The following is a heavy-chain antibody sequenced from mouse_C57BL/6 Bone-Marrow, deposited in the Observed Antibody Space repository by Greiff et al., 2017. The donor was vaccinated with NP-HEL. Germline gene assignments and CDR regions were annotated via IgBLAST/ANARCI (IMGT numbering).Heavy chain of an antibody. CDR2: IHPNSGST. CDR3: DLLWYFDV. CDR1: GYTFTSYW. V-gene: IGHV1-64*01. J-gene: IGHJ1*03. Sequence: VQLQQSGAELVKPGASVKLSCKASGYTFTSYWMHWVKQRPGQGLEWIGMIHPNSGSTNYNEKFKSKATLTVDQSSSTAYMQLSSLTSEDSAVYYCDLLWYFDVWGTGTTITVSS. D-gene: IGHD1-1*01.